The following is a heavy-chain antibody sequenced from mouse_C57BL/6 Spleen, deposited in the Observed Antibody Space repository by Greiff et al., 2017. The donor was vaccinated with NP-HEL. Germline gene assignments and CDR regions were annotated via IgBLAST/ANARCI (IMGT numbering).Heavy chain of an antibody. CDR3: AREITTEVVPRGFAY. CDR1: GYTFTSYW. Sequence: QVQLQQPGAELVKPGASVKMSCKASGYTFTSYWITWVKQRPGQGLEWIGGIDPGSGSTNYNEKFKSKATLTVDTSSSTAYMQLSSLTSEDSAVYYCAREITTEVVPRGFAYWGQGTTVTVSS. D-gene: IGHD1-1*01. J-gene: IGHJ2*01. CDR2: IDPGSGST. V-gene: IGHV1-55*01.